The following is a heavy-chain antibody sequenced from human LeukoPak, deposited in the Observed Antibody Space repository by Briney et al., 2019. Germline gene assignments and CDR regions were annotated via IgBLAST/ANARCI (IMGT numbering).Heavy chain of an antibody. Sequence: GGSLRLSCAASGFTFSNAWMSWVRQAPGKGLEWVSVICGSGRKADYADSVKGRFTISRDNSKNTMYLQMNSLRVEDTADYYCAKDLGYDYVWGEGNLYHYWGQGTLVTVSS. CDR2: ICGSGRKA. CDR3: AKDLGYDYVWGEGNLYHY. J-gene: IGHJ4*02. CDR1: GFTFSNAW. V-gene: IGHV3-23*01. D-gene: IGHD3-16*01.